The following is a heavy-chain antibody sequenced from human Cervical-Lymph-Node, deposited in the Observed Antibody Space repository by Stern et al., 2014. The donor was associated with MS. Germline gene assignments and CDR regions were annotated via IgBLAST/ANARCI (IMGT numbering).Heavy chain of an antibody. CDR1: GGSITSGTYY. CDR2: VYTDGST. CDR3: ARGAVYDYVWGSYRLGPAGYWFDP. Sequence: QVQLQESGPGLVKPSQTLSLTCTVFGGSITSGTYYWTWIRQPAGKGLEWVGRVYTDGSTDYNPSLKSRVTMSVDTSNSQFYLKLSSVTAADTAVYYCARGAVYDYVWGSYRLGPAGYWFDPWGQGTLVTVSS. V-gene: IGHV4-61*02. J-gene: IGHJ5*02. D-gene: IGHD3-16*02.